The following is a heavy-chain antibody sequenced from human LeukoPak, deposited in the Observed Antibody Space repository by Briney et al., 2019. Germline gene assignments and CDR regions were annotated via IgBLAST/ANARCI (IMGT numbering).Heavy chain of an antibody. D-gene: IGHD6-6*01. Sequence: ASETLSLTCTVSGGSISSYHWSWIRQPPGKGLEWIGYIYYSGSTNYNPSLKSRVTISVDTSKNQFSLKLSSVTAADTAVYYCARSSIAARTLYYYYYMDVWGKGTTVTVSS. CDR3: ARSSIAARTLYYYYYMDV. CDR2: IYYSGST. V-gene: IGHV4-59*01. J-gene: IGHJ6*03. CDR1: GGSISSYH.